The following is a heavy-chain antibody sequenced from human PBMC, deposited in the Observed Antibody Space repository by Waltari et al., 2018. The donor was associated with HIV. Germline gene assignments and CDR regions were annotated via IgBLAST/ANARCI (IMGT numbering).Heavy chain of an antibody. D-gene: IGHD6-13*01. CDR2: ISYDGSNK. J-gene: IGHJ4*02. V-gene: IGHV3-30*01. Sequence: QVQLVESGGGVVQPGKSLRLSCAASGFKFSHYAIHWVRQAPGKGLQWVAIISYDGSNKYYADSVKGRFTVSRDNSKNTLDLQMNTLRAEDTAVYYCARDRAGYSSSWLGGRFDYWGQGTLVTVSS. CDR1: GFKFSHYA. CDR3: ARDRAGYSSSWLGGRFDY.